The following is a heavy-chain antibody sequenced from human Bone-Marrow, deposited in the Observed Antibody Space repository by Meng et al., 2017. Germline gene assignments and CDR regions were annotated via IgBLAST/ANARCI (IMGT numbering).Heavy chain of an antibody. J-gene: IGHJ4*02. D-gene: IGHD4-11*01. CDR3: ARGPTTMAHDFDY. CDR2: INHSGST. Sequence: QVQLQQWGAGPLKPSVTLSLTCVVSGGSFSDYYWSWIRQPPGKGLEWIGEINHSGSTNYNPSLESRATISVDTSQNNLSLKLSSVTAADSAVYYCARGPTTMAHDFDYWGQGTLVTVSS. V-gene: IGHV4-34*01. CDR1: GGSFSDYY.